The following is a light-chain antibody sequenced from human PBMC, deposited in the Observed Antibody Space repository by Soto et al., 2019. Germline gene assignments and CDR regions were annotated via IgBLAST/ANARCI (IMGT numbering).Light chain of an antibody. CDR3: AAWDDSLSTWV. V-gene: IGLV2-14*01. Sequence: QSALTQPASVSGSPGQSITISCTGTSSDVGGYNYVSWYQQHPGKAPKLMIYEVSNRPSGVSNRFSGSKSGNTASLTISGFQAEDEADYCCAAWDDSLSTWVFGGGTKLTVL. J-gene: IGLJ3*02. CDR1: SSDVGGYNY. CDR2: EVS.